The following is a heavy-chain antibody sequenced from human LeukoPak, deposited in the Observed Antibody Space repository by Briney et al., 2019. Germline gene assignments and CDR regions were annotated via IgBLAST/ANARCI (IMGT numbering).Heavy chain of an antibody. V-gene: IGHV7-4-1*02. CDR2: INTNTGNP. CDR1: GYTFTSYD. D-gene: IGHD6-19*01. J-gene: IGHJ4*02. Sequence: ASVKVSCKASGYTFTSYDINWVRQAPGQGLEWMGWINTNTGNPTCAQGFTGRFVFSLDTSVSTAYLQISSLKAEDTAVYYCARAGNGAVAGTFDYWGQGTLVTVSS. CDR3: ARAGNGAVAGTFDY.